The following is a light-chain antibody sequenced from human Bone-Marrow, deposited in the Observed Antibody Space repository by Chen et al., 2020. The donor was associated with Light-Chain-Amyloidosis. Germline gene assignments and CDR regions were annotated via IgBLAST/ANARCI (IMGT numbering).Light chain of an antibody. V-gene: IGLV3-25*03. CDR1: ALPTKY. J-gene: IGLJ2*01. CDR3: KSADSSVTYEVI. CDR2: RDT. Sequence: SYELTQPPSVSVSPGETARITCSGGALPTKYAYWYQQQPGQAPVLVIHRDTERPSGISERFSGSRSWKTAMLTMSGVQAEAEAEYPCKSADSSVTYEVIFGGRTKLTVL.